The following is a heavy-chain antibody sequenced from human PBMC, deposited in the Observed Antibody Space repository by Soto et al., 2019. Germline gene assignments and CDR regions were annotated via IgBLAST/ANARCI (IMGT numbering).Heavy chain of an antibody. Sequence: PGGSLRLSCAASGFTFSSYGMHWVRQAPGKGLEWVAVIWYDGSNKYYADSVKGRFTISRDNSKNTLYLQMNSLRAEDTAVYYCARDQGETNEPSNWFDPWGQGPLVTVSS. D-gene: IGHD2-8*01. J-gene: IGHJ5*02. V-gene: IGHV3-33*01. CDR3: ARDQGETNEPSNWFDP. CDR2: IWYDGSNK. CDR1: GFTFSSYG.